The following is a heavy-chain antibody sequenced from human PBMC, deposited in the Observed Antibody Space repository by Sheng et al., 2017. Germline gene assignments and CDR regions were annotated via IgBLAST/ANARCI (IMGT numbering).Heavy chain of an antibody. D-gene: IGHD3-3*01. CDR1: GYTFTSYG. J-gene: IGHJ6*04. CDR3: ARSPAQGLRFLEWSSPPADV. CDR2: ISAYNGNT. Sequence: QVQLVQSGAEVKKPGASVKVSCKASGYTFTSYGISWVRQAPGQGLEWMGWISAYNGNTNYAQKLQGRVTMTTDTSTSTAYMELRSLRSDDTAVYYCARSPAQGLRFLEWSSPPADVWAERTTSPSPQ. V-gene: IGHV1-18*01.